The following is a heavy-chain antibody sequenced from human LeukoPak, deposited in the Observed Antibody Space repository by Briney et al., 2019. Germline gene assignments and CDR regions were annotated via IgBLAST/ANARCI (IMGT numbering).Heavy chain of an antibody. Sequence: PSETLSLTCTVSGGSISSYYWSWIRQPPGKGLEWIGYIYYSGSTNYNPSLKSRVTISVDTSKNQFSLKLSSVTAADTAVYYCAGVSGKTDAFDIWGQGTMVTVSS. CDR3: AGVSGKTDAFDI. V-gene: IGHV4-59*01. CDR2: IYYSGST. CDR1: GGSISSYY. D-gene: IGHD1-26*01. J-gene: IGHJ3*02.